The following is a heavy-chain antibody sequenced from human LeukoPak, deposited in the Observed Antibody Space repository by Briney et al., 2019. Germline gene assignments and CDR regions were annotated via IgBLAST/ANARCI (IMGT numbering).Heavy chain of an antibody. CDR3: ARLGSSRYVYYYYGMDV. D-gene: IGHD6-13*01. CDR1: GYTFTSYD. Sequence: ASVKVSCKASGYTFTSYDINWVRQATGQGLEWMGWMNPNSGNTGYAQKFQGRVTMTRNTSISTAYMELSSLRSEDTAVYYCARLGSSRYVYYYYGMDVWGQGTTVTVSS. V-gene: IGHV1-8*01. J-gene: IGHJ6*02. CDR2: MNPNSGNT.